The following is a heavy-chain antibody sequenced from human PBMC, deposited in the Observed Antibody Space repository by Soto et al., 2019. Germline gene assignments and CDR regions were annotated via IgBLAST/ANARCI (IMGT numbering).Heavy chain of an antibody. V-gene: IGHV4-34*01. CDR1: GWSFSGYY. CDR3: SRGIDSKKVGNY. Sequence: SESLSLTCAVYGWSFSGYYCSWIRQAPGKGLEWIGEIHPSGSTYYNPSLESRLTLSVDTSKNQFSLKLTSMTAADTAVYYCSRGIDSKKVGNYWGQGTQVTVSS. D-gene: IGHD3-22*01. CDR2: IHPSGST. J-gene: IGHJ4*02.